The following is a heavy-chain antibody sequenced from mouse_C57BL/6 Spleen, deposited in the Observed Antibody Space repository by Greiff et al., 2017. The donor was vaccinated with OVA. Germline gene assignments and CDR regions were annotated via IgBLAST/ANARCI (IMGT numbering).Heavy chain of an antibody. V-gene: IGHV5-9*01. CDR1: GFTFSSYT. D-gene: IGHD1-1*01. J-gene: IGHJ2*01. CDR3: ASAGDYYGSSYGFDY. CDR2: ISGGGGNT. Sequence: EVKLQESGGGLVKPGGSLKLSCAASGFTFSSYTMSWVRQTPEKRLEWVATISGGGGNTYYPDSVKGRFTISRDNAKNTLYLQMSSLRSEDTALYYCASAGDYYGSSYGFDYWGQGTTLTVSS.